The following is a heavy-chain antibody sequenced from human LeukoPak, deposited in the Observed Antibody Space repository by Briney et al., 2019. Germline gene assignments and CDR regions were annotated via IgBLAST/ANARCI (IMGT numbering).Heavy chain of an antibody. CDR1: GFTFSSYA. J-gene: IGHJ4*02. V-gene: IGHV3-23*01. CDR3: AKAVYNWNSGSFDY. D-gene: IGHD1-7*01. CDR2: ISGSGGST. Sequence: GGSLRLSCAASGFTFSSYAMSWVRQAPGRGLEWVSAISGSGGSTYYADSVKGRFTISRDNSKNTLYLQMNSLRAEDTAVYYCAKAVYNWNSGSFDYWGQGTLVTVSS.